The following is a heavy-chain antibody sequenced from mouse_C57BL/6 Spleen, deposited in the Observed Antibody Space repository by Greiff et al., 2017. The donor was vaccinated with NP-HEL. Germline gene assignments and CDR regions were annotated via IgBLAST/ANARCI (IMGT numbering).Heavy chain of an antibody. Sequence: SGPELVKPGASVKMSCKASGYTFTDYNMHWVKQSHGKSLEWIGYINPNNGGTSYNQKFKGKATLTVNKSSSTAYMELRSLTSEDSAVYYCAREGYSNYFDYWGQGTTLTVSS. CDR2: INPNNGGT. CDR1: GYTFTDYN. CDR3: AREGYSNYFDY. D-gene: IGHD2-5*01. V-gene: IGHV1-22*01. J-gene: IGHJ2*01.